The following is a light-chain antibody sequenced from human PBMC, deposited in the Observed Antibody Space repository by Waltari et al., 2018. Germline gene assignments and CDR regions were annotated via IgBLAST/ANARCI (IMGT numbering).Light chain of an antibody. J-gene: IGLJ3*02. V-gene: IGLV8-61*01. CDR1: SGPLSTTSY. Sequence: QTVVTQETSLSVSPGGTVTLTCALSSGPLSTTSYATWYQQTPGQSPRTLVYKANARSSGVPDRFSGSILGNTAALTITGAQADDESDYYCALYMGSGIWVFGGGTKLTVL. CDR3: ALYMGSGIWV. CDR2: KAN.